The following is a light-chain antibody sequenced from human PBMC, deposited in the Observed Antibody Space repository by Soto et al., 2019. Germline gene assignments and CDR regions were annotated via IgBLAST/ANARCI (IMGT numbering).Light chain of an antibody. J-gene: IGKJ5*01. CDR3: QQYGSSIT. Sequence: EFVLTQSPATLSLSPGERATLSCRASQSVSSNLAWYQHKPGQAPRLLIYGTSSRATGIPDRFSGSASGTDFTLTISRLEPEDFAVYYCQQYGSSITFGQGTRLEIK. CDR2: GTS. V-gene: IGKV3-20*01. CDR1: QSVSSN.